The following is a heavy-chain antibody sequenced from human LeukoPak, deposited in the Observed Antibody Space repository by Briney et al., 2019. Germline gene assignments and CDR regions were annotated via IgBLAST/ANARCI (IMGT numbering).Heavy chain of an antibody. J-gene: IGHJ4*02. D-gene: IGHD7-27*01. CDR2: IIPIFGTA. V-gene: IGHV1-69*06. Sequence: GASVKVSCKASGYTFTSYGISWVRQAPGQGLEWMGGIIPIFGTANYAQKFQGRVTITADKSTSTAYMELSSLRSEDTAVYYCARDITGDSSQFDYWGQGTLVTVSS. CDR1: GYTFTSYG. CDR3: ARDITGDSSQFDY.